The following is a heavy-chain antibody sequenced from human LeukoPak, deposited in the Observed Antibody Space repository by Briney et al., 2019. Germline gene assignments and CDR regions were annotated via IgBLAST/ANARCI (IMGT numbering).Heavy chain of an antibody. V-gene: IGHV4-34*01. Sequence: SETLSLTCAVYGGSFSGYYWSWIRQPPGEGLEWIGEINHSGSTNYNPSLKSRVTISVDTSKNQFSLKLSSVTAADTAVYYCARSSSGHLPFDYWGQGTLVTVSS. CDR1: GGSFSGYY. CDR3: ARSSSGHLPFDY. CDR2: INHSGST. J-gene: IGHJ4*02. D-gene: IGHD6-6*01.